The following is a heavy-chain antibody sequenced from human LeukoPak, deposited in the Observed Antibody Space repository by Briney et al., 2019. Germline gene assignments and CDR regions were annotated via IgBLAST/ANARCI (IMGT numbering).Heavy chain of an antibody. Sequence: GGSLRLSCVASGFTFSSYWMHWVRQAPGKGLVWVSRINGDGSSTNYADSVKGRFTISRDNAKNTLFLQMNSLRAEDTAVYYCARGWVPSDITLNWGQGTMVTVSS. CDR2: INGDGSST. D-gene: IGHD3-22*01. V-gene: IGHV3-74*01. CDR3: ARGWVPSDITLN. J-gene: IGHJ3*01. CDR1: GFTFSSYW.